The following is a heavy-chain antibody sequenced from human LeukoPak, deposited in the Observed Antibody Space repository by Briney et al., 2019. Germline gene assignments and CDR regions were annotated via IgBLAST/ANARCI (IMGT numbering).Heavy chain of an antibody. J-gene: IGHJ4*02. D-gene: IGHD3-22*01. CDR3: ARGVHRRYYDSSAYFSD. CDR1: GYTFTSYY. V-gene: IGHV1-46*01. CDR2: INPSGGTT. Sequence: GASVTVSCKPSGYTFTSYYMHWVRQAPGQGLEWMGLINPSGGTTRFAQKFQGRVTMTRDISTSTVYMDLSSLKSEDTAVYYCARGVHRRYYDSSAYFSDWGQGTLVTVSS.